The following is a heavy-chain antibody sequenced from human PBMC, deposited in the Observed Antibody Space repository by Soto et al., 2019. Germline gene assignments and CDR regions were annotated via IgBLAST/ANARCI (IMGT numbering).Heavy chain of an antibody. J-gene: IGHJ4*02. Sequence: PGGSLRLSCAASGFTFSSYAMHWVRQAPGKGLEWVAVISYDGSNKYYADSVKGRFTISRDNSKNTLYLQMNSLRAEDTAVYYCARAYYCSGGSCYGGHFDYWGQGTLVTVSS. CDR1: GFTFSSYA. D-gene: IGHD2-15*01. V-gene: IGHV3-30-3*01. CDR3: ARAYYCSGGSCYGGHFDY. CDR2: ISYDGSNK.